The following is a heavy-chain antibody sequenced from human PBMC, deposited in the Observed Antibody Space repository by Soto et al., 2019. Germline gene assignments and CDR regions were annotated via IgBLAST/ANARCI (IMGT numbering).Heavy chain of an antibody. CDR2: IYPGDSDT. Sequence: GESLKISCKGSGYSFTSYWIGWVRQMPGKGLEWMGIIYPGDSDTRYSPSFQGEVTISADKSISTAYLQWSSLKASDTAMYYGARSRRKYSSSSGINWFDPWGQGTLVTVSS. D-gene: IGHD6-6*01. J-gene: IGHJ5*02. V-gene: IGHV5-51*01. CDR3: ARSRRKYSSSSGINWFDP. CDR1: GYSFTSYW.